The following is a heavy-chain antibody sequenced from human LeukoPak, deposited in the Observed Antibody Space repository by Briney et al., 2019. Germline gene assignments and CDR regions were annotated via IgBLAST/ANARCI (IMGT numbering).Heavy chain of an antibody. D-gene: IGHD6-19*01. Sequence: SETLSLTCTVSGGSISSSRYYWGWIRQPPGKGLEWIGSIYYSGSTYYNPSLKSRVTISVDTSKNQFSLKVSSVTAADTAVYYCARQVPVAGTEDYFDYWGKGTLVTVSS. J-gene: IGHJ4*02. CDR2: IYYSGST. CDR3: ARQVPVAGTEDYFDY. CDR1: GGSISSSRYY. V-gene: IGHV4-39*01.